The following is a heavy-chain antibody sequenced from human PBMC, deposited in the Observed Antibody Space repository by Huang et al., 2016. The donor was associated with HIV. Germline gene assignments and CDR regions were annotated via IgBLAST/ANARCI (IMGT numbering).Heavy chain of an antibody. J-gene: IGHJ6*03. CDR2: IIPSIGTA. CDR3: ASGLSLVYYLYYMDV. Sequence: QVQLVQSGAEVKKPGSSVKVSCKASGGTFNNYAFSWVRQAPGQGLEWMGGIIPSIGTANYAQKFQDRVTITADESTSTAYMELSSLRSEDTAIYYCASGLSLVYYLYYMDVWGKGTTVTVSS. D-gene: IGHD3-16*02. CDR1: GGTFNNYA. V-gene: IGHV1-69*13.